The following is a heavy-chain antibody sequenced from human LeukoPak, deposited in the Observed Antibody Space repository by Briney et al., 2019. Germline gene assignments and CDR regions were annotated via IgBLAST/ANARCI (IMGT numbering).Heavy chain of an antibody. Sequence: PGGSLRLSCAASGFTFYDYTMHWVRQAPGKGLEWVSLISWDGGSTYYADSVKGRFTISRDNSKNSLYLQMNSLRTEDTALYYCARSGSGWPDYYYYYMDVWGKGTTVTVSS. J-gene: IGHJ6*03. CDR3: ARSGSGWPDYYYYYMDV. V-gene: IGHV3-43*01. D-gene: IGHD6-19*01. CDR1: GFTFYDYT. CDR2: ISWDGGST.